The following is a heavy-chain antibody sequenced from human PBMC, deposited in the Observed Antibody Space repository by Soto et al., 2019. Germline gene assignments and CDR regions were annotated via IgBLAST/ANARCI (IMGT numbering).Heavy chain of an antibody. V-gene: IGHV4-61*01. Sequence: SETLSLTWIVSGGSVSRGIFHWIWIRQPPGKGLQFIGSIFYNGTANYSPSLKNRVSISIDTSQSQFFLQLISVAAADTAVYYCARIGGWYDIDFWGQGSLVTVSS. D-gene: IGHD6-19*01. CDR3: ARIGGWYDIDF. CDR1: GGSVSRGIFH. CDR2: IFYNGTA. J-gene: IGHJ4*02.